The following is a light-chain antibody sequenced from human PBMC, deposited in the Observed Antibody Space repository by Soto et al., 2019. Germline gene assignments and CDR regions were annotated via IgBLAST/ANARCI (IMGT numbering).Light chain of an antibody. CDR1: SSNIGAGYD. Sequence: QSGVTQPPSVSGAPGQRVTISCTWSSSNIGAGYDVHWYQQLPGTAPKLLIYGNSNRPSGVPDRFSGSKSGTSASLAITGLQPEDEADYYCQSSDSSLNVFGTGTKVTVL. V-gene: IGLV1-40*01. J-gene: IGLJ1*01. CDR3: QSSDSSLNV. CDR2: GNS.